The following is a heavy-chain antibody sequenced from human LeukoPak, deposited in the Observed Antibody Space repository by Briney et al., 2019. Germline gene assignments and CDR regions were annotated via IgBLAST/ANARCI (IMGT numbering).Heavy chain of an antibody. J-gene: IGHJ4*02. V-gene: IGHV1-2*07. D-gene: IGHD6-19*01. CDR2: INPSSGDT. CDR3: ARDGNEAVAGTGAVTY. Sequence: APVNVSCTPSVYPFTPYYMHWVRQSPGQGVEWRGWINPSSGDTNYAHNFQGRVTMSRDTSISTAYMEMSRLTSYDTAVYYCARDGNEAVAGTGAVTYWGQGTLVTVSS. CDR1: VYPFTPYY.